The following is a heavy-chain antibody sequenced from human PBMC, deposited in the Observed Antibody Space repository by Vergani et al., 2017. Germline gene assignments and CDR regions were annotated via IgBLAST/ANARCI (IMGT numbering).Heavy chain of an antibody. CDR1: GFTFTSYG. J-gene: IGHJ4*02. CDR2: IWHDGSSK. CDR3: GGEEEGYCSSSSNCNPGNYFEH. D-gene: IGHD2-2*01. Sequence: QVQLVESGGGVVQPGGSLRLSCVVSGFTFTSYGIHWVRQAPGKGLEWVAAIWHDGSSKYYADSVKGRFAISRDYSKKTVFLEMNSLRAEDTAVYYCGGEEEGYCSSSSNCNPGNYFEHGGQGTLVTVSS. V-gene: IGHV3-33*01.